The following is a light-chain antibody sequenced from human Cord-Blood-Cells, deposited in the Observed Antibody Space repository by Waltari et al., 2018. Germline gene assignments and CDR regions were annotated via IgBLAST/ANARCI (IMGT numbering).Light chain of an antibody. CDR1: SSDVGSYNL. J-gene: IGLJ3*02. V-gene: IGLV2-23*01. CDR2: EGS. Sequence: QSALTPPASVSGSPGQSITISCPGTSSDVGSYNLVSWYQQHPGKAPKLMIYEGSKRPSGVSNRVSGSKSGNTASLTISGLQAEDEADYYCCSYAGSSTWVFGGGTKLTVL. CDR3: CSYAGSSTWV.